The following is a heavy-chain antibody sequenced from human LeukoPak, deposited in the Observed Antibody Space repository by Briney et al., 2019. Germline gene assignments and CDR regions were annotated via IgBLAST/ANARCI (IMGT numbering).Heavy chain of an antibody. Sequence: TLSLTCTVSGGSISSGGYYWSWVRQHPGKGLEWIGHIYYSGSTYYNPSLKSRVTISVDTSKNQFSLKLSSVTAADTAVYYCARGMGVYYYDSSGYYWAYYFDYWGQGTLVTVSS. V-gene: IGHV4-31*03. CDR1: GGSISSGGYY. CDR3: ARGMGVYYYDSSGYYWAYYFDY. J-gene: IGHJ4*02. CDR2: IYYSGST. D-gene: IGHD3-22*01.